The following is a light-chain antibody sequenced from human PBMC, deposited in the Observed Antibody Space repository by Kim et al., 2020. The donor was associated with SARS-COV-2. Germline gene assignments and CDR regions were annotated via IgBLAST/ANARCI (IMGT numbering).Light chain of an antibody. J-gene: IGKJ5*01. CDR3: QQYNNWPTT. Sequence: VSPGERDTLSCRASQSVSSNLAWYQQKPGQAPRLLLSGASTRATGIPGRFSGSGSGTEFTLTISSLQSEDFAVYYCQQYNNWPTTFGQGTRLEIK. CDR1: QSVSSN. CDR2: GAS. V-gene: IGKV3-15*01.